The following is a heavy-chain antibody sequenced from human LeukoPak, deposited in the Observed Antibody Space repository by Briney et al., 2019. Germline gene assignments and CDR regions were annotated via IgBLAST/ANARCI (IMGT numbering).Heavy chain of an antibody. V-gene: IGHV4-59*08. CDR1: GGSISSYY. CDR3: ARHSYGSGSYTL. J-gene: IGHJ3*01. CDR2: IYYSGST. D-gene: IGHD3-10*01. Sequence: SETLSLTCTVSGGSISSYYWSWIRQPPGKGLEWIGYIYYSGSTNYNPSLKSRVTISVDTSKNQFSLKLSSVTAADTAVYYCARHSYGSGSYTLWGQGTMVTVSS.